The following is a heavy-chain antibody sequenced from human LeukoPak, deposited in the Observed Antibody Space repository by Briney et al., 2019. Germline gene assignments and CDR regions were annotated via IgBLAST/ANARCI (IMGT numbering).Heavy chain of an antibody. Sequence: GGSLRLSCAASGFTFSSYAMSWVRQALGKGLEWVSAISGSGGSTYYADSVKGRFTISRDNSKSTLYLQMNSLRAEDTAVYYCAKILGSGSYYNLLFDYWGQGTLVTVSS. CDR1: GFTFSSYA. D-gene: IGHD3-10*01. CDR2: ISGSGGST. CDR3: AKILGSGSYYNLLFDY. J-gene: IGHJ4*02. V-gene: IGHV3-23*01.